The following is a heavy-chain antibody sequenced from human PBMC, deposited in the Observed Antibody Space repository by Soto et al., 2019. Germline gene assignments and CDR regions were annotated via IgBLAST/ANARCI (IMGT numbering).Heavy chain of an antibody. CDR1: GGSFSGYY. D-gene: IGHD3-10*01. CDR3: ARGAVVRGKYYYYMDV. V-gene: IGHV4-34*01. J-gene: IGHJ6*03. Sequence: ETLSLTCAVYGGSFSGYYWSWIRQPPGKGLEWIGEINHSGSTNYNPSLKSRVTISVDTSKNQFSLKLSSVTAADTAVYYCARGAVVRGKYYYYMDVWGKGTTVTVSS. CDR2: INHSGST.